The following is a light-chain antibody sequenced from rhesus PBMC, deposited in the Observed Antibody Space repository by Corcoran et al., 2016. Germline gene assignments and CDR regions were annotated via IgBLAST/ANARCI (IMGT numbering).Light chain of an antibody. CDR3: QQRNSYPLT. V-gene: IGKV1-38*01. CDR1: QGISSY. CDR2: EAS. Sequence: DIQLTQSPSSLSASVGDRVTITCRASQGISSYLAWYQQKPGKAPKLLIYEASTLQIGVPSRFSGSGSWTEFTLTISSMQPEDFAVYYCQQRNSYPLTFGGGTKVELK. J-gene: IGKJ4*01.